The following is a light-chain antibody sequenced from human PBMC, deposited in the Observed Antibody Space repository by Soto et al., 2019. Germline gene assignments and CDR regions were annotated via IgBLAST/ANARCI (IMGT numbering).Light chain of an antibody. CDR1: QSISSW. Sequence: DIQMTQTPSTLSASVGDRVTITCRASQSISSWLAWYQQKPGKAPKLLIDDASSVESGVPSRFSGSGSGTEFTLTISRQQPDDFATYYCQQYNSYSTFGQGTKLEIK. CDR2: DAS. J-gene: IGKJ2*01. CDR3: QQYNSYST. V-gene: IGKV1-5*01.